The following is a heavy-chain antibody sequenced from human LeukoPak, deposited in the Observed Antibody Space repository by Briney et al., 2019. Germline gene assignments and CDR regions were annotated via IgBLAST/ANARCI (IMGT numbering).Heavy chain of an antibody. CDR2: ISSSSSTI. Sequence: GGSLRLSCAASGFTFSSYSMNWVRQAPGKGLEWVSYISSSSSTIYYADSVKGRFTISRDNAKNSLYLQMNSLRAEDTAVYYCARVGYDSSGYYVWVAWKYYFDYWGQGTLVTVSS. D-gene: IGHD3-22*01. V-gene: IGHV3-48*01. CDR3: ARVGYDSSGYYVWVAWKYYFDY. CDR1: GFTFSSYS. J-gene: IGHJ4*02.